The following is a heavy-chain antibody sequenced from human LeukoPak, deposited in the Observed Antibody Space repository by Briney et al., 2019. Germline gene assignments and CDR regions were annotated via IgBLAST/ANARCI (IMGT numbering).Heavy chain of an antibody. J-gene: IGHJ6*02. CDR3: ARAHQWRLRNYYYYGMDV. Sequence: GGSLSLSCAASGFTFSSYWMSWVRQAPGKGLEWVANIKQDGSEKYYVDSVKGRFTISRDNAKNSLYLQMNSLRAEDTAVYYCARAHQWRLRNYYYYGMDVWGQGTTATVSS. CDR1: GFTFSSYW. D-gene: IGHD6-25*01. CDR2: IKQDGSEK. V-gene: IGHV3-7*01.